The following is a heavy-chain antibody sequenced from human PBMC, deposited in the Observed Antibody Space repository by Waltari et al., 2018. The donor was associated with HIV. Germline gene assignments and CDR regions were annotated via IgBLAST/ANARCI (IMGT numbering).Heavy chain of an antibody. J-gene: IGHJ5*02. V-gene: IGHV4-4*07. CDR3: ARDSSSWGNWFDP. D-gene: IGHD6-13*01. CDR2: IYTSGST. Sequence: GRIYTSGSTNYNPSLKSRVTMSVDTSKNQFSLKLSSVTAADTAVYYCARDSSSWGNWFDPWGQGTLVTVSS.